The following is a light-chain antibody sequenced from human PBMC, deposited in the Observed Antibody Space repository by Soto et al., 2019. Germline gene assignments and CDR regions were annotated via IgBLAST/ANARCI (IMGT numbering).Light chain of an antibody. CDR3: CSYAGSRV. J-gene: IGLJ2*01. Sequence: QSVLTQPPSASGSPGQSVTISCTGTSSDVGGYDYVSWYQQHPGKAPKLIIYEVTKRPSGVPDRFSGSKSGNTASLIVSWIQAEDEADYYCCSYAGSRVFGGGTKLTVL. CDR1: SSDVGGYDY. V-gene: IGLV2-8*01. CDR2: EVT.